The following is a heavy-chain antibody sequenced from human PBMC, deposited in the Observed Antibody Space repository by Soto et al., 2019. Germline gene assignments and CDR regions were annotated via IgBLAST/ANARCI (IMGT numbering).Heavy chain of an antibody. CDR3: ARDLWVEPELYYYGMDV. V-gene: IGHV4-30-4*01. CDR1: GDSISSADYC. D-gene: IGHD1-1*01. Sequence: SETLSLTCTVSGDSISSADYCWSWIRQTPGKGLEWIGHIFYSGTTYYNPSLKSRLTISVDTSKNHFSLRLTPVTAADTAVYYCARDLWVEPELYYYGMDVWGQGTTVTVSS. J-gene: IGHJ6*02. CDR2: IFYSGTT.